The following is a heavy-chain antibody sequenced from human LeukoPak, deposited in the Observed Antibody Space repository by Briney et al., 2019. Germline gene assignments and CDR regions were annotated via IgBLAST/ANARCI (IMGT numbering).Heavy chain of an antibody. J-gene: IGHJ4*02. V-gene: IGHV4-34*01. CDR3: ARGRGYSYKLLYYFDY. CDR2: INHSGST. CDR1: GGSISSYY. D-gene: IGHD5-18*01. Sequence: PSETLSLTCTVSGGSISSYYWSWIRQPPGKGLEWIGGINHSGSTNYNPSLKSRVTISVDTSKNQFSLKLSSVTAADTAVYYCARGRGYSYKLLYYFDYWGQGTLVTVSS.